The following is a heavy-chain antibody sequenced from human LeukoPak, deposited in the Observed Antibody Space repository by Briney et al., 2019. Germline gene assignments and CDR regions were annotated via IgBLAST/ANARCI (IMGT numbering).Heavy chain of an antibody. CDR3: ARTGGWLSNFDF. CDR2: IDTAGSAT. V-gene: IGHV3-74*01. J-gene: IGHJ4*02. CDR1: GFTFSNFW. Sequence: GGSLRLSCTASGFTFSNFWMHWVRQAPGKGLVWVSGIDTAGSATRYADSVKGRFTISRDSAKNTLFLQINSLRAEDTAVYYCARTGGWLSNFDFWGQGSLVTVSS. D-gene: IGHD5-24*01.